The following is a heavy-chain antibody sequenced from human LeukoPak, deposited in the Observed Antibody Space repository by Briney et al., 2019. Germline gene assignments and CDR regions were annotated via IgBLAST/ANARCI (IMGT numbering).Heavy chain of an antibody. Sequence: GGSLRLSCAASGFTFSSYAMHWVRQAPGKGLEWVAVISYDGSNKYYADSVKGRFTISRDNSKNTLYLQMNSLRAEDTAVYYCAKDHGDYGGYYFDYWGQGTLVTVSS. CDR3: AKDHGDYGGYYFDY. CDR2: ISYDGSNK. D-gene: IGHD4-17*01. V-gene: IGHV3-30*04. J-gene: IGHJ4*02. CDR1: GFTFSSYA.